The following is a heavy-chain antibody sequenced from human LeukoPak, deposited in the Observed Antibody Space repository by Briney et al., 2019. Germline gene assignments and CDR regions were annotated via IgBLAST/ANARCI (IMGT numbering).Heavy chain of an antibody. CDR2: IFTSGST. Sequence: SETLSLTCTVSAGSISSFYWTWIRQPAGKGLEWIGRIFTSGSTNYNPSLKSRVTISVDTSKNQFSLKLSSVTAADTAVYYCARGRQVSNFYYYYYMDVWGKGTTVTVSS. J-gene: IGHJ6*03. CDR3: ARGRQVSNFYYYYYMDV. CDR1: AGSISSFY. V-gene: IGHV4-4*07. D-gene: IGHD4-11*01.